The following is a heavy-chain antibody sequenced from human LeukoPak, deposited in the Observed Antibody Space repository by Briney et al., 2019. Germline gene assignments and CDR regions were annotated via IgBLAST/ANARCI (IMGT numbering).Heavy chain of an antibody. Sequence: PSETLSLTCTVSGGSVSSGSYYWSWIRQPPGKGLEWIGYIYYSGSTNYNPSLKSRVTISVDTSKNPFSLKLSSVTAADTAVYYCARDRRRYDILTGYYPIPDGMDVWGQGTTVTVSS. D-gene: IGHD3-9*01. V-gene: IGHV4-61*01. CDR2: IYYSGST. CDR3: ARDRRRYDILTGYYPIPDGMDV. CDR1: GGSVSSGSYY. J-gene: IGHJ6*02.